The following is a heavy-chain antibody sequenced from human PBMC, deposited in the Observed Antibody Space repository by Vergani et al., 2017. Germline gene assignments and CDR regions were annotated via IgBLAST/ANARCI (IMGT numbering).Heavy chain of an antibody. V-gene: IGHV3-53*01. Sequence: EVQLVESGGGLIQPGGSLRLSCAASGFNVSSNYMSWVRQAPGKGLEWVSVIYSGGSTYYADSVKGRFTISRDNSKNTLYLQMNSLRAEDTAVYYCARDIGDYYDSSGYYYHDYWGQGTLVTVSS. J-gene: IGHJ4*02. CDR2: IYSGGST. CDR3: ARDIGDYYDSSGYYYHDY. D-gene: IGHD3-22*01. CDR1: GFNVSSNY.